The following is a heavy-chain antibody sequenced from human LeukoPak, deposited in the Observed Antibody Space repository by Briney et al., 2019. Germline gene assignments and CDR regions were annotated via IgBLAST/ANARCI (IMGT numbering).Heavy chain of an antibody. CDR3: ASPQDDYGDYWGLDY. V-gene: IGHV3-30*02. D-gene: IGHD4-17*01. Sequence: PGGSLRLSCAASGFTFSSYGMHWVRQAPGKGLEWVAFIRYDGSNKYYADSVKGRFTISRDNAKNSLYLQMNSLRAEDTAVYYCASPQDDYGDYWGLDYWGQGTLVTVSS. J-gene: IGHJ4*02. CDR2: IRYDGSNK. CDR1: GFTFSSYG.